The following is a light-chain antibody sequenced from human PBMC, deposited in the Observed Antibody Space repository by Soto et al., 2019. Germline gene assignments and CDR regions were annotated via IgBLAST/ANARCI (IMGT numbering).Light chain of an antibody. CDR2: DVS. V-gene: IGLV2-14*01. CDR1: SSDVGGYNY. Sequence: QSVLTQPASVSGSPGQSITISCTGTSSDVGGYNYVSWYQQHPGKAPKPMIYDVSNRPSGVSNRFSGSKSGNTASLTIPGLQAEDEADYYCSSYTSSSTSYVFGTGTKSPS. CDR3: SSYTSSSTSYV. J-gene: IGLJ1*01.